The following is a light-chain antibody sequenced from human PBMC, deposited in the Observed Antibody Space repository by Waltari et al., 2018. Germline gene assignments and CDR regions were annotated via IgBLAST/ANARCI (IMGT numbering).Light chain of an antibody. J-gene: IGLJ3*02. CDR3: SSFESSRTWV. Sequence: QSALTQPASVSGSPGQSITIPCSGTSADIWRYNLVVWYQQLPGNAPKLVIYEVTERPSELSNRFSGSKSGNTASLTISGLQAEDEADYYCSSFESSRTWVFGGGTKLTVL. V-gene: IGLV2-23*02. CDR2: EVT. CDR1: SADIWRYNL.